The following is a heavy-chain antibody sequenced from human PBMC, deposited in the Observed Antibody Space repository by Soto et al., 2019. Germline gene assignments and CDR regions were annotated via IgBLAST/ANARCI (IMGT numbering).Heavy chain of an antibody. J-gene: IGHJ6*02. CDR1: VYTFTSYY. Sequence: GASVKVSCKASVYTFTSYYMHWVRQAPGQGLEWMGIIDPSGGSTSYAQKFQGRVTMTRDTSTSTVYMELSSLRSEDTAVYYCARDYDILTGYYGMDVWGQGTTVTVSS. CDR3: ARDYDILTGYYGMDV. V-gene: IGHV1-46*01. D-gene: IGHD3-9*01. CDR2: IDPSGGST.